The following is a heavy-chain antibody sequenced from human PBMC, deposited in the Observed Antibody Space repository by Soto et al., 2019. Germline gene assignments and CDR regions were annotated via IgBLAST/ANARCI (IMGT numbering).Heavy chain of an antibody. V-gene: IGHV3-53*01. D-gene: IGHD1-1*01. CDR1: GLTVSGSY. CDR3: AAYRHRNNFYGMDV. Sequence: PGGSLRLSCAASGLTVSGSYMTWVRQAPGMGLQWVSVIYSDGSTYYADSVKGRFSISRDIAKNMLYLQMNSLRAEDTAEYYCAAYRHRNNFYGMDVWGQGTTVTVSS. J-gene: IGHJ6*02. CDR2: IYSDGST.